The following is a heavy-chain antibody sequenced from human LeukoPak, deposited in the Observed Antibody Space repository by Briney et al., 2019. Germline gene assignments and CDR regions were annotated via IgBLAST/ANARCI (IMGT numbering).Heavy chain of an antibody. CDR2: ISAYNGNT. D-gene: IGHD2-21*02. CDR3: ARSLVVVTAINAFDI. V-gene: IGHV1-18*01. J-gene: IGHJ3*02. CDR1: GYTFTSYG. Sequence: ASVKVSCKASGYTFTSYGISWVRQAPGQGLEWMGWISAYNGNTNYAQKLQGRVTMTTDTSTSTAYMELGSLRSDDTAVYYCARSLVVVTAINAFDIWGQGTMVTVSS.